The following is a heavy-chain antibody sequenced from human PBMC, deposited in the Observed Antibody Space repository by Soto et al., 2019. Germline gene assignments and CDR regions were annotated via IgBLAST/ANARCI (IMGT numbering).Heavy chain of an antibody. D-gene: IGHD3-9*01. Sequence: ETLSLTCAVSGVSISRSNWWSWVRQPPGKGLEWIGEIYHSGSTNYHPSLKSRVTISVDKSKNQFSLKLTSLTAADKAVYYCARSTTFEWLFFDNWGQGTLVTVYS. CDR1: GVSISRSNW. J-gene: IGHJ4*02. V-gene: IGHV4-4*02. CDR2: IYHSGST. CDR3: ARSTTFEWLFFDN.